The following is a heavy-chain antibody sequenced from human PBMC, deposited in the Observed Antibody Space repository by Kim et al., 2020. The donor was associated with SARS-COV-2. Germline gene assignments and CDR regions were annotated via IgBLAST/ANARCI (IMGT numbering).Heavy chain of an antibody. J-gene: IGHJ6*02. CDR1: GGSISSSSYY. Sequence: SETLSLTCTVYGGSISSSSYYWGWIRQPPGKGLEWIGSIYYSGSTYYNPSLKSRVTISVDTSKNQFSLKLSSVTAADTAVYYCATSWGGNVRYYDYGMDVWGQANTVTVSS. CDR2: IYYSGST. V-gene: IGHV4-39*01. CDR3: ATSWGGNVRYYDYGMDV. D-gene: IGHD3-16*01.